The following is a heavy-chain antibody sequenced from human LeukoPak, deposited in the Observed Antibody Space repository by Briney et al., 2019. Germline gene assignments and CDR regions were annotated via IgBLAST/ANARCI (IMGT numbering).Heavy chain of an antibody. V-gene: IGHV1-18*01. CDR3: ARAPDTGKNWYFDL. Sequence: ASVKVSCKASGYTFTNYGISWVRQAPGQGFEWMGWISGYNGNTNYAQKFQGRVTMTTDTSTSTAYMELRSLRSDDTAVYYCARAPDTGKNWYFDLWGRGTLVTVSS. CDR1: GYTFTNYG. D-gene: IGHD1-14*01. CDR2: ISGYNGNT. J-gene: IGHJ2*01.